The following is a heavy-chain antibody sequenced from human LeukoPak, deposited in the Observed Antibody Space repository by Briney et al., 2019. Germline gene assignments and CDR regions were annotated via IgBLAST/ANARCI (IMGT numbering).Heavy chain of an antibody. V-gene: IGHV1-46*01. CDR3: GRGNYYDSSAYYLDY. CDR2: INPNGGTT. Sequence: ASVKVSCKTSGYIFITPYMHWVRQAPGQGLEWMGVINPNGGTTNYPQKFQGRVTMTTDSSTSTVYMELSSLTSEDTALYYCGRGNYYDSSAYYLDYRGQGTLVTVSS. D-gene: IGHD3-22*01. CDR1: GYIFITPY. J-gene: IGHJ4*02.